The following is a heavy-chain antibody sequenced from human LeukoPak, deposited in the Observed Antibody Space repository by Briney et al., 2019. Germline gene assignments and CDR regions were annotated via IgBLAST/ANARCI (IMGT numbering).Heavy chain of an antibody. Sequence: ASVKVSCKASGYTFTSYGISWVRQAPGQGLEWMGWISAYNGNTNYAQKPQGRVTMTTDTSTSTAYMELRSLRSDDTAVYYCARGGYYDFWRRRDIYYYGMDVWGQGTTVTVSS. CDR1: GYTFTSYG. J-gene: IGHJ6*02. CDR3: ARGGYYDFWRRRDIYYYGMDV. V-gene: IGHV1-18*01. D-gene: IGHD3-3*01. CDR2: ISAYNGNT.